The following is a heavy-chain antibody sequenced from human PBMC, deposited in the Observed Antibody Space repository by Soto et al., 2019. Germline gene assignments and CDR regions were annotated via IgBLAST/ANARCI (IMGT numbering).Heavy chain of an antibody. V-gene: IGHV4-34*01. CDR2: INHSGST. J-gene: IGHJ3*02. CDR3: ALLPGHCSGGSCYSGPPDAFDI. CDR1: GGSFSGYY. D-gene: IGHD2-15*01. Sequence: QVQLQQWGAGLLKPSETLSLTCAVYGGSFSGYYWSWIRQPPGKGLAWIGEINHSGSTNYNPSLKRRVTISVDTSKNQFSRKLSSVTAADTAVYYCALLPGHCSGGSCYSGPPDAFDIWGQGTMVTVSS.